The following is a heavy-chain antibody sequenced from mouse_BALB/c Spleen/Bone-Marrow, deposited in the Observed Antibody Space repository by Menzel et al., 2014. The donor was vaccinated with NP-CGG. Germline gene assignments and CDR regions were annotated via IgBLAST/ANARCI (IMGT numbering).Heavy chain of an antibody. CDR1: GFTFNTYA. CDR3: VTSTYFDV. J-gene: IGHJ1*01. Sequence: EVNVVESGGRLAQPKGPLKLSCAASGFTFNTYAMNWVRQAPGKGLEWVARIRSKSNNFPTYYADSVKDRFTISRDDSQSMLYLQMNNLKTEDTAMYYCVTSTYFDVWGAGTTATVS. V-gene: IGHV10-1*02. D-gene: IGHD6-1*01. CDR2: IRSKSNNFPT.